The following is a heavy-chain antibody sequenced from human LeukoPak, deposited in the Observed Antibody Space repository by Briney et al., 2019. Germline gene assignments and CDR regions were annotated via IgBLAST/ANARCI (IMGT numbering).Heavy chain of an antibody. CDR3: ARDVWTGVAVSDY. CDR2: IKEDGSIQ. V-gene: IGHV3-7*01. CDR1: GFTFSSYW. Sequence: GGSLRLSCVASGFTFSSYWMTWVRQAPGKGPEWLANIKEDGSIQYYLDSVRGRFTISRDNAKTSVYLQLNSLRADDTAVYYCARDVWTGVAVSDYWGQGTLVTVSS. J-gene: IGHJ4*02. D-gene: IGHD6-19*01.